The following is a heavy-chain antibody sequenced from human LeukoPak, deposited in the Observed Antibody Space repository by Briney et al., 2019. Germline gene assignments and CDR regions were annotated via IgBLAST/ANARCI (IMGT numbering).Heavy chain of an antibody. CDR1: GFTFSSYG. D-gene: IGHD3-10*01. CDR3: ARDQSGLWFGDGEYYFDY. J-gene: IGHJ4*02. CDR2: IWYDGSNK. Sequence: GRSLRLSCAASGFTFSSYGMHWVRQAPGKGLEWVAVIWYDGSNKYYADSVKGRFAISRDNSKNTLYLQMNSLRAEDTAVYYCARDQSGLWFGDGEYYFDYWGQGTLVTVSS. V-gene: IGHV3-33*01.